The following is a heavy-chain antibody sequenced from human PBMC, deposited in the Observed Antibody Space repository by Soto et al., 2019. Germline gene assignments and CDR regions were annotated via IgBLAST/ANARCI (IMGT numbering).Heavy chain of an antibody. V-gene: IGHV3-48*01. D-gene: IGHD1-26*01. CDR3: ARDIYSASYLPDY. J-gene: IGHJ4*02. Sequence: GGSLRLSCAASGFSVSNNYMSWVRQAPAKGLEWVAYISSKSTTIYYVDSVKGRFTISRDNAKNSLYLQMNSLRAEDTAVYYCARDIYSASYLPDYWGQGTLVTVS. CDR1: GFSVSNNY. CDR2: ISSKSTTI.